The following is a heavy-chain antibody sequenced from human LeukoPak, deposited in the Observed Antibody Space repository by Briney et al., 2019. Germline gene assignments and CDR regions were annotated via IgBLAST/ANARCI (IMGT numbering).Heavy chain of an antibody. V-gene: IGHV1-18*01. J-gene: IGHJ4*02. CDR1: GYTFTSYG. CDR3: ARDGHRMYYYESNDYRFDS. Sequence: ASVKVSCKASGYTFTSYGISWVRQAPGQGLEWMGWISAYNGNTHYAQSLQGRVTMTRDTSTGTAYMELRSLRSDDTAVFYCARDGHRMYYYESNDYRFDSWGQGTLVTVSS. CDR2: ISAYNGNT. D-gene: IGHD3-22*01.